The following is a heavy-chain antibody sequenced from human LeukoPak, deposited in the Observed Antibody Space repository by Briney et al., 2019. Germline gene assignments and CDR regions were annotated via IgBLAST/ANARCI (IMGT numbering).Heavy chain of an antibody. CDR2: IYYSGST. CDR1: GGSISSGGYY. V-gene: IGHV4-31*03. J-gene: IGHJ5*02. D-gene: IGHD3-3*01. Sequence: SQTLSLTCTVSGGSISSGGYYWSWIRQHPGKGLEWIGYIYYSGSTYYNPSLKSRVTISVDTSKNQFSLKLSSVTAADTAVYYCARDFWSGLSPRFDPWGQGTLVTVSS. CDR3: ARDFWSGLSPRFDP.